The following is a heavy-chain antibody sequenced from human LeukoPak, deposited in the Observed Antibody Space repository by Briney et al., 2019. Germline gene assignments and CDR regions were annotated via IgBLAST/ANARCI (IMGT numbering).Heavy chain of an antibody. CDR3: AKGHGWGASYYYYYMDV. D-gene: IGHD3-16*01. J-gene: IGHJ6*03. Sequence: GGSLRLSCAASGFTFSSYWMHWVRQAAGKGLVWVSRINSDGSSTSYADSVKGRFTISRDNAKNTLYLQMNSLRAEDTAVYYCAKGHGWGASYYYYYMDVWGKGTTVTISS. CDR2: INSDGSST. V-gene: IGHV3-74*01. CDR1: GFTFSSYW.